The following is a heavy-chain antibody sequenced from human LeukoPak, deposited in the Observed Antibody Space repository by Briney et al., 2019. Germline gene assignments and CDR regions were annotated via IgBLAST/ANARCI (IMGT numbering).Heavy chain of an antibody. V-gene: IGHV6-1*01. J-gene: IGHJ4*02. CDR2: TYYRSKWYN. Sequence: SQTLSLTCAISGDSVSSNSVAWHWIRQSPSIGPAWLGSTYYRSKWYNDYALSLKSQITINPDTSKNQFSLQLNSVTPEDTAVYYCARDRGSLRYYLDYWGQGTLVTVSA. D-gene: IGHD1-26*01. CDR3: ARDRGSLRYYLDY. CDR1: GDSVSSNSVA.